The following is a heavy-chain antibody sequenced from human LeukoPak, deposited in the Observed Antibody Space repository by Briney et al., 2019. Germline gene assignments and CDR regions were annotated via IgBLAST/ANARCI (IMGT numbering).Heavy chain of an antibody. CDR2: IYYSGST. J-gene: IGHJ4*02. Sequence: SETLSLTCTVSGGSISSYYWSWIRQPPVKALEWIGYIYYSGSTNYNPSLKSRVTISVDTSKNQFSLKLSSVTAADTAVYYCARDLRRLGEFNYFDYWGQGTLVTVSS. CDR1: GGSISSYY. CDR3: ARDLRRLGEFNYFDY. V-gene: IGHV4-59*01. D-gene: IGHD3-16*01.